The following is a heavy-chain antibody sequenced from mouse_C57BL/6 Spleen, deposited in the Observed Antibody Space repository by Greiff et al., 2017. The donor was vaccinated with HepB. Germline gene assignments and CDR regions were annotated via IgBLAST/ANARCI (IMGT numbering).Heavy chain of an antibody. CDR1: GYSITSGYY. J-gene: IGHJ1*03. CDR3: ARAGTTDWYFDV. CDR2: ISYDGSN. V-gene: IGHV3-6*01. D-gene: IGHD1-1*01. Sequence: EVKLVESGPGLVKPSQSLSLTCSVTGYSITSGYYWNWIRQFPGNKLEWMGYISYDGSNNYNPSLKNRISITRDTSKNQFFLKLNSVTTEDTATYYCARAGTTDWYFDVWGTGTTVTVSS.